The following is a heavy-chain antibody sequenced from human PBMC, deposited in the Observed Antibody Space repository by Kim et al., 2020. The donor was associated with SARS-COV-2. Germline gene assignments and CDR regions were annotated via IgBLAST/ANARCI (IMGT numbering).Heavy chain of an antibody. J-gene: IGHJ6*02. CDR3: ARDGVTMVRGVGVSMDV. Sequence: SETLSLTCTVSGGSISSSSYYWGWIRQPPGKGLEWIGSIYYSGSTYYNPSLKSRVTISVDTSKNQFSLKLSSVTAADTAVYYCARDGVTMVRGVGVSMDVWGQGTPVTVSS. CDR2: IYYSGST. D-gene: IGHD3-10*01. CDR1: GGSISSSSYY. V-gene: IGHV4-39*07.